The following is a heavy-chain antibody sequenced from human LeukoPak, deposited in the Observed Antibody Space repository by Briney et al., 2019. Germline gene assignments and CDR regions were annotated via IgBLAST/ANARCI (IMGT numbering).Heavy chain of an antibody. Sequence: ASVKVSCKASGYTFTSYYMHWVRQAPGQGLEWMGIIDPSGGSTRYAQKFQGRVTMTRDTSTRTVYMELSSLRSEDTAVYYCARMVYRSSTSCSYYYYYMDVWGKGTPVTVSS. V-gene: IGHV1-46*01. CDR2: IDPSGGST. CDR3: ARMVYRSSTSCSYYYYYMDV. J-gene: IGHJ6*03. CDR1: GYTFTSYY. D-gene: IGHD2-2*01.